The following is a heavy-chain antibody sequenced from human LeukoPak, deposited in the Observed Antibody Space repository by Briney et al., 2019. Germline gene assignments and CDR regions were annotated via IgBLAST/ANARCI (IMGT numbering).Heavy chain of an antibody. Sequence: SETLSLTCAVYGGSFSGYYWTWIRQPPGKGLEWIGEINHSGSTNYNPSLKSRVTISEDTSKNQFYLKLSSVTAADTAVYYCARSVYSSSWYIDWGQGTLVTVSS. D-gene: IGHD6-13*01. CDR2: INHSGST. V-gene: IGHV4-34*01. J-gene: IGHJ4*02. CDR3: ARSVYSSSWYID. CDR1: GGSFSGYY.